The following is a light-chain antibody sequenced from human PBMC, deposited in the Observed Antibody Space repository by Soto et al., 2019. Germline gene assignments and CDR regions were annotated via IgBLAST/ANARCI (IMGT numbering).Light chain of an antibody. CDR2: RAS. CDR3: LQYHNLWA. Sequence: IVMTLSPSTLSVSPGESATLSCRAGQNFHYNVAWYPHRPGQAPRLLIYRASTRASGVPARFXXSGSGTEFTLTISSLQSEDFAVYSCLQYHNLWAFGQGTKVDIK. V-gene: IGKV3-15*01. J-gene: IGKJ1*01. CDR1: QNFHYN.